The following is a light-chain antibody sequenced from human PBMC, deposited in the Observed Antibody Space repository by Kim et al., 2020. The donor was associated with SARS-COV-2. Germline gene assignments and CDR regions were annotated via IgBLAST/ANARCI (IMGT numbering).Light chain of an antibody. V-gene: IGKV3-20*01. Sequence: SPGERATRSCRASQTLSGNYLAWYKQKFGQAPRLLIYAASTRATGIPDRFSGSGSGTDFTLTISRVEPEDFAVYYCQQYGSSSRTFGQGTKVEIK. CDR2: AAS. J-gene: IGKJ1*01. CDR1: QTLSGNY. CDR3: QQYGSSSRT.